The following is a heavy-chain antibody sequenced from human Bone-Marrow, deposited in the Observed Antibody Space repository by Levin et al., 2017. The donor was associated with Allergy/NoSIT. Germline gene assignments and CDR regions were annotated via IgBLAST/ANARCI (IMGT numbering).Heavy chain of an antibody. CDR3: ARISPDSWSDYYYYMDV. CDR2: ISGGGIDT. CDR1: GFTFDDYA. Sequence: ETLSLTCAASGFTFDDYALTWVRQAPGKGLEWVSTISGGGIDTYYADSVKGRFTISRDESTNALDLQMDRLGAEDTAVYYCARISPDSWSDYYYYMDVWGKGTTVTVSS. V-gene: IGHV3-23*01. J-gene: IGHJ6*03. D-gene: IGHD6-13*01.